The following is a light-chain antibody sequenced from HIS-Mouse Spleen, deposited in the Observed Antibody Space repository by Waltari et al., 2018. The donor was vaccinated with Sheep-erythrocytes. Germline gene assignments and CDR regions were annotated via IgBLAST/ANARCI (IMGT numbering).Light chain of an antibody. CDR1: QDISNY. CDR2: DAS. V-gene: IGKV1-33*01. CDR3: QQYDNLLT. Sequence: DIQMTQSPSSLSASVVDRVTITCQASQDISNYLNWYQQKPGKAPKLLIYDASNLETGVPSRFSGSGSGTDVTFTISSLQPEDIATYYCQQYDNLLTFGGGTKVEIK. J-gene: IGKJ4*01.